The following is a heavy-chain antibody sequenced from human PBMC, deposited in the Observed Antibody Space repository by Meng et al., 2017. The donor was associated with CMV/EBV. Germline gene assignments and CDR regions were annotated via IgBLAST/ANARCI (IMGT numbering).Heavy chain of an antibody. CDR1: IGYS. J-gene: IGHJ4*02. Sequence: IGYSWSWIRQPPGKGLEWIGEINHSGSTNYNPSLKSRVTISVDTSKNQFSLKLSSVTAADTAVYYCARVDGITIFGVVITEGYYFDYWGQGTLVTVSS. D-gene: IGHD3-3*01. V-gene: IGHV4-34*01. CDR3: ARVDGITIFGVVITEGYYFDY. CDR2: INHSGST.